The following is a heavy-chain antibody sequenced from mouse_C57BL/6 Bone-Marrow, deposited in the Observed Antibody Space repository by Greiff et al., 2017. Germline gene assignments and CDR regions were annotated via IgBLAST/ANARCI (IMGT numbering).Heavy chain of an antibody. CDR2: IYPRDGST. V-gene: IGHV1-78*01. CDR3: ARREDGNYVSYWYFDV. CDR1: GYTFTDHT. Sequence: VKLMESDAELVKPGASVKISCKVSGYTFTDHTIHWMKQRPEQGLEWIGYIYPRDGSTKYNEKFKGKATLTADKSSSTAYMQLNSLTSEDSAVYFCARREDGNYVSYWYFDVWGTGTTVTVSS. D-gene: IGHD2-1*01. J-gene: IGHJ1*03.